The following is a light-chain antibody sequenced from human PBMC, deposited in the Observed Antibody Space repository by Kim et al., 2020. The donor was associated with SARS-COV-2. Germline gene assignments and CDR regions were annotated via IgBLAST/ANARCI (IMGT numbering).Light chain of an antibody. J-gene: IGLJ3*02. Sequence: SEAMDQTARSTCGGNNSGSKNVNWYQQKPGQAPRLGIYRDSNRPSGIPERFSGFNSGNTATLTISRAQAGDEADYYCQVWDSSTWVFGGGTKLTVL. V-gene: IGLV3-9*01. CDR1: NSGSKN. CDR2: RDS. CDR3: QVWDSSTWV.